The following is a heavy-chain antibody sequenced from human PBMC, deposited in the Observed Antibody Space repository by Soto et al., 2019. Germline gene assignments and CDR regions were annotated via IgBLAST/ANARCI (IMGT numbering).Heavy chain of an antibody. V-gene: IGHV4-34*01. J-gene: IGHJ6*02. Sequence: PSETLSLTCAVYGGSFSGYYWSWIRQPPGKGLEWIGEINHSGSTNYNPSLKSRVTISVDTSKNQFSLKLSSVTAADTAVYYCVIFFCCITSGYVKRRGGMDVWGQGTTVTVS. CDR3: VIFFCCITSGYVKRRGGMDV. D-gene: IGHD2-2*01. CDR2: INHSGST. CDR1: GGSFSGYY.